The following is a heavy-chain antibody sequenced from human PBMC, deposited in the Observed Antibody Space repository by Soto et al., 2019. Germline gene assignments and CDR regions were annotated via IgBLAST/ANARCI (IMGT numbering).Heavy chain of an antibody. CDR1: GYTFTGYY. V-gene: IGHV1-2*04. J-gene: IGHJ5*02. Sequence: EASVKVSCKASGYTFTGYYMHWVRQAPGQGLEWMGWINPNSGGTNYAQKFQGWVTMTRDTSIRTAYMELSRLRSDDTAVYYCAREVGANMGNWFEPWGKGTLVTVSS. D-gene: IGHD1-26*01. CDR3: AREVGANMGNWFEP. CDR2: INPNSGGT.